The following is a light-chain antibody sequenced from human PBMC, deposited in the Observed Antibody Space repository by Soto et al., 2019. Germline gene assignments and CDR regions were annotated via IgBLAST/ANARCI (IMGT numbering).Light chain of an antibody. CDR3: SSYTSSSTLV. CDR1: SSDVGDYNY. J-gene: IGLJ1*01. CDR2: EVS. Sequence: QSVLTQPASVSGSPGQSITISCTGTSSDVGDYNYVSWYQQHLGKAPKLMIYEVSDRPSGVSSRFSGSKSGKTASLTISGLQAEDEADYYCSSYTSSSTLVFGTGTKVTVL. V-gene: IGLV2-14*01.